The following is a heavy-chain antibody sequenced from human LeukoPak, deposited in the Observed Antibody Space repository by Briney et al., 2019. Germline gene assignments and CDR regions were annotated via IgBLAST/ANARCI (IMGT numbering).Heavy chain of an antibody. V-gene: IGHV4-34*01. CDR3: GRDIRELYYYGSGPMGPPDYYFDY. J-gene: IGHJ4*02. CDR2: MYYSGST. CDR1: GGSFSGYY. Sequence: SETLSLTCAVYGGSFSGYYWSWIRQPPGKGLEWIGSMYYSGSTYYNSSLKSRVTISVDTSKNQFSLKLNSVTAADTAVYYCGRDIRELYYYGSGPMGPPDYYFDYWGQGTLVTVSS. D-gene: IGHD3-10*01.